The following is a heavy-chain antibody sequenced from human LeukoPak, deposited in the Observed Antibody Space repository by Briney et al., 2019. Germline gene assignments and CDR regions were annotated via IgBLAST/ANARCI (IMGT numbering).Heavy chain of an antibody. CDR1: GFIFSDHY. V-gene: IGHV3-11*01. CDR2: ISSSGNTV. J-gene: IGHJ6*03. CDR3: AKDGQRRAVSVVTYMDV. Sequence: GGSLRLSCAASGFIFSDHYMTWIRQAPGKGLEWVSYISSSGNTVYYGDSVEGRFTISRDNAKNSLYLQMNSLRDEDTALYYCAKDGQRRAVSVVTYMDVWGKGTTVTVS. D-gene: IGHD6-19*01.